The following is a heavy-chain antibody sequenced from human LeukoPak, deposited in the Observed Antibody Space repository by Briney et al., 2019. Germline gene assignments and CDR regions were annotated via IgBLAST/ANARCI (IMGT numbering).Heavy chain of an antibody. D-gene: IGHD6-19*01. CDR1: GFTFSSHA. CDR2: MSGSGGST. CDR3: AKGQWPMV. V-gene: IGHV3-23*01. J-gene: IGHJ4*02. Sequence: GGSLRLSCAGSGFTFSSHAVSWVRQAPGKGLEWVSAMSGSGGSTYYADSVKGRFTISRDNSKNTLYLQMNSLRAEDTAVYYCAKGQWPMVWGQGTLVTVSS.